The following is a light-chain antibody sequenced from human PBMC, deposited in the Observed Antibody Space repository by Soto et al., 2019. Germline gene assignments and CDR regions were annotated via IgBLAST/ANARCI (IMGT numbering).Light chain of an antibody. CDR1: QSVSSSY. J-gene: IGKJ5*01. CDR2: AAS. CDR3: QQYGSSHT. Sequence: EIVLTQSPATLSLSPGERASLSCRASQSVSSSYLAWYQQKPGQAPRLLIYAASRRATGIPDRFSGSGSGTDFTLTISRLEPEDFAVYYCQQYGSSHTFGQGTRLQIK. V-gene: IGKV3-20*01.